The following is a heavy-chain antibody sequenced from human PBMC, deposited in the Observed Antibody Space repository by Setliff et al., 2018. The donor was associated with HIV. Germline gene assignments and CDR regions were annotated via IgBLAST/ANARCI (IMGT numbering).Heavy chain of an antibody. J-gene: IGHJ5*02. V-gene: IGHV3-NL1*01. D-gene: IGHD2-21*01. CDR3: TKGVKWLAP. Sequence: LRLSCAASGFTFSNYGMHWVRQAPGKGLEWVSLIYSGGDTYYADSVKGRFIIYRDNSKNTLYLQMYGLRVEDTAMYYCTKGVKWLAPWGQGTPVTVSS. CDR2: IYSGGDT. CDR1: GFTFSNYG.